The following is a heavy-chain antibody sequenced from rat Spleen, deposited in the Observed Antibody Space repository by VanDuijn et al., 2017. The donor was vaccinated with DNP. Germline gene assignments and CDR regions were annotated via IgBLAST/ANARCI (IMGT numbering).Heavy chain of an antibody. V-gene: IGHV5-25*01. CDR2: ISTRGSRT. CDR3: ATPEGTTEGIG. J-gene: IGHJ2*01. CDR1: GFTFSNYY. D-gene: IGHD1-11*01. Sequence: EVQLVESGGGLVQPGRSLKLSCAASGFTFSNYYMAWVRQAPKKGLEWVATISTRGSRTYYPDSVKGRFTISRDNAKSSLYLQMNSLKSEDTATYYCATPEGTTEGIGWGQGVMVTVSS.